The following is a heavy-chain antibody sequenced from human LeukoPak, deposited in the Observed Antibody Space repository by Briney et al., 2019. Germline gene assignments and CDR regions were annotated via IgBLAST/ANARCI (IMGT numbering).Heavy chain of an antibody. Sequence: PWGSLRLSCAASGVTFNTACMTWRRQAPAKGLDGVCRIKSKSDGRTANFAAPVKGRFSISRDDSKPTLYLHMKSLHTGDTAVYSCATDLGSYAFAYWGQGALVTVSP. CDR1: GVTFNTAC. CDR3: ATDLGSYAFAY. J-gene: IGHJ4*02. V-gene: IGHV3-15*01. CDR2: IKSKSDGRTA. D-gene: IGHD3-16*01.